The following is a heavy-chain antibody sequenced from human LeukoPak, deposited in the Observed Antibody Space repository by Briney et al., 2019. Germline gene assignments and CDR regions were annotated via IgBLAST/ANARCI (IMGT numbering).Heavy chain of an antibody. Sequence: SETLSLTCGVSGGSISSSNWWTWVRQPPGKGLEWIGEIYHSGSTNYNPSLKSRVTISVDKSKNQFSLKLSSVTAADTAIYYCAGAGGSSDYWGQGTLVTVSP. J-gene: IGHJ4*02. D-gene: IGHD2-15*01. CDR2: IYHSGST. CDR3: AGAGGSSDY. CDR1: GGSISSSNW. V-gene: IGHV4-4*02.